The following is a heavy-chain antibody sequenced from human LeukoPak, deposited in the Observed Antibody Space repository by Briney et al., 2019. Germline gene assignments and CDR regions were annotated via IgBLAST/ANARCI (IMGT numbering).Heavy chain of an antibody. CDR2: ISWNSGSI. D-gene: IGHD6-19*01. Sequence: PGRSLRLSCAASGLTFDDYAMHWVRQAPGKGLERVSGISWNSGSIDYADSVKGRFTISRDNAKNSLYLLMNSLRAEDTALYYCAKGPSGIAVAGSPKYFQHWGQGTLATVSS. CDR3: AKGPSGIAVAGSPKYFQH. V-gene: IGHV3-9*01. J-gene: IGHJ1*01. CDR1: GLTFDDYA.